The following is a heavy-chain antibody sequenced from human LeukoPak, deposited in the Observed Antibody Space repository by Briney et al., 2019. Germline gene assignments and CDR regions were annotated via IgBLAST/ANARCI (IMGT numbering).Heavy chain of an antibody. D-gene: IGHD2-15*01. CDR3: ARSPVVAANRFDY. CDR2: IIPIFGTA. V-gene: IGHV1-69*13. J-gene: IGHJ4*02. Sequence: ASVKVSCKASGGTFSSYAISWVRQAPGQGLEWMGGIIPIFGTANYAQKFQGRVTITADESTSTAYMELSSLRSEDTAVYYCARSPVVAANRFDYWGQGTLVTVSS. CDR1: GGTFSSYA.